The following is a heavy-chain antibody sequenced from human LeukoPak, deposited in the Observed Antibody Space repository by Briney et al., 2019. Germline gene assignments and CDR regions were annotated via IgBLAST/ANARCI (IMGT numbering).Heavy chain of an antibody. CDR1: GLTFSSYA. CDR3: ASGDGGGTMVRGVIDTDAFDI. J-gene: IGHJ3*02. V-gene: IGHV3-30*04. CDR2: ISYDGSNK. D-gene: IGHD3-10*01. Sequence: PGRSLRLSCAASGLTFSSYAMHWVRQAPGKGLEWVAVISYDGSNKYYADSVKGRFTISRDNSKNTLYLQMNSLRAEDTAVYYCASGDGGGTMVRGVIDTDAFDIWGQGTMVTVSS.